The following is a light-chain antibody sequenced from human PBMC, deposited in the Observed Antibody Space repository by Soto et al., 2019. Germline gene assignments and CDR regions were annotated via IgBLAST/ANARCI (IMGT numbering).Light chain of an antibody. V-gene: IGKV1-39*01. CDR2: AAS. CDR3: QQSYSTPWT. CDR1: RSISSY. J-gene: IGKJ1*01. Sequence: DIQMTQSPSSLSASVGDRVTITCRASRSISSYLNWYQQKPGKAPKLLIYAASSLQSGVPSRFSGSGSGTEFTLTSSSLQPEDFPTYYCQQSYSTPWTFGQGTKVEIK.